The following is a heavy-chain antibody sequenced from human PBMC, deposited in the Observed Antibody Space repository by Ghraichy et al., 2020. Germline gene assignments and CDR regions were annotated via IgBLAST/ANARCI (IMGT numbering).Heavy chain of an antibody. CDR1: GGSFSGYY. J-gene: IGHJ4*02. CDR2: INHSGST. Sequence: SETLSLTCAVYGGSFSGYYWSWIRQPPGKGLEWIGEINHSGSTNYNPSLKSRVTISVDTSKNQFSLKLSSVTAADTAVYYCARGQYDYVWGSYRHRGHLHTDYWGQGTLVTVSS. V-gene: IGHV4-34*01. CDR3: ARGQYDYVWGSYRHRGHLHTDY. D-gene: IGHD3-16*02.